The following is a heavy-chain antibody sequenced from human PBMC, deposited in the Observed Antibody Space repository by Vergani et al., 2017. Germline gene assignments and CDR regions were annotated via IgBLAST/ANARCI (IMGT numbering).Heavy chain of an antibody. D-gene: IGHD4-23*01. Sequence: EVQLVESGGGLVKPGGSLRLSCAASVFTFSSYSMNWVRQAPGKGLEWVSSISSSSSYIYYAVSVNGRFTISRDNAKNSLYLQMNSLRAEDTAVYYCARDVGGNGDFDYWGQGTLVTVSS. CDR2: ISSSSSYI. V-gene: IGHV3-21*01. CDR1: VFTFSSYS. CDR3: ARDVGGNGDFDY. J-gene: IGHJ4*02.